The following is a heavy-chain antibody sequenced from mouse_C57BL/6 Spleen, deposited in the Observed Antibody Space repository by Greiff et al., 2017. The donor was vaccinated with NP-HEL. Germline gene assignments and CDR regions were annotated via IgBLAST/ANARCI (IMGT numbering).Heavy chain of an antibody. Sequence: EVMLVESGGDLVKPGGSLKLSCAASGFTFSSYGMSWVRQTPDKRLEWVATISSGGSYTYYPDSVKGRFTISRDNAKNTLYLQMSSLKSEDTAMYYGARQGTGYFDVWGTGTTVTVSS. D-gene: IGHD3-3*01. CDR2: ISSGGSYT. V-gene: IGHV5-6*01. J-gene: IGHJ1*03. CDR1: GFTFSSYG. CDR3: ARQGTGYFDV.